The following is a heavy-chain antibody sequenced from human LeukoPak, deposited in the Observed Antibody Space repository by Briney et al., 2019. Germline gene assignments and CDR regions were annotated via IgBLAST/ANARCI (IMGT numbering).Heavy chain of an antibody. Sequence: GGSLRLSCAASSFTFSNAWMNWVRQAPEKGLDWVSVISGSAHKIRYADSVKGRFTISRDNSENIVYLQMNNLRAEDTAVYYCAGRVTGYSSGYVYWGQGTLVTVSS. V-gene: IGHV3-23*01. D-gene: IGHD5-18*01. CDR2: ISGSAHKI. CDR1: SFTFSNAW. J-gene: IGHJ4*02. CDR3: AGRVTGYSSGYVY.